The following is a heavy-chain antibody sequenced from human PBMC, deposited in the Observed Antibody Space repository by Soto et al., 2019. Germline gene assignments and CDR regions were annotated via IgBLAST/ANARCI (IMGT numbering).Heavy chain of an antibody. D-gene: IGHD3-22*01. CDR1: EDTFRNYA. J-gene: IGHJ2*01. Sequence: QVELVQSGAEVKKPGSSVKVSCQASEDTFRNYAISWVRQAPGQGLEWMGGIIPIFGTANYGQKFQDTVTITADTSSNMVYLKLSSLRSEDTAVYYCASTKYDSSAYYYWYLGLWGRGTLVTVSS. CDR2: IIPIFGTA. CDR3: ASTKYDSSAYYYWYLGL. V-gene: IGHV1-69*06.